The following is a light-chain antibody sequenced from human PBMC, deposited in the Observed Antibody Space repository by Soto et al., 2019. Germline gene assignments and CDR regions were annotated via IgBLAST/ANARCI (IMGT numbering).Light chain of an antibody. CDR1: QSVTSSY. V-gene: IGKV3-20*01. CDR3: QQYGSYPFT. Sequence: EIVLTQSPGTLSLSPGERATLSCRASQSVTSSYLAWYQQKPGQAPRLLISGASNRATGIPDRFRGSGSGTDFTLTIIRLEPEDFAVYYCQQYGSYPFTFGQGTRLEI. CDR2: GAS. J-gene: IGKJ5*01.